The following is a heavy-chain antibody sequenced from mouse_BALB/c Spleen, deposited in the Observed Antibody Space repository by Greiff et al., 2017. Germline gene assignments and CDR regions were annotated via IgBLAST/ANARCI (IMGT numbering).Heavy chain of an antibody. D-gene: IGHD3-2*01. CDR3: ARSDSSGYVDY. CDR1: GYAFSSYW. V-gene: IGHV1-80*01. J-gene: IGHJ2*01. Sequence: VHLVESGAELVRPGSSVKISCKASGYAFSSYWMNWVKQRPGQGLEWIGQIYPGDGDTNYNGKFKGKATLTADKSSSTAYMQLSSLTSEDSAVYFCARSDSSGYVDYWGQGTTLTVSS. CDR2: IYPGDGDT.